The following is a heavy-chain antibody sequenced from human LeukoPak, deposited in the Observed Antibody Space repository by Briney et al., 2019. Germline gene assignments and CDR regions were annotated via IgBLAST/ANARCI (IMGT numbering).Heavy chain of an antibody. Sequence: SVKVSCKASGGTFTSYAISCVPQAPGQRLEWMGGIIPIFGTANYAQKFQGRVTITADKSTSTAYMELSSLRSEDTAVYYCARSDEPLYYFDYWGQGTLVTVSS. V-gene: IGHV1-69*06. CDR2: IIPIFGTA. CDR3: ARSDEPLYYFDY. J-gene: IGHJ4*02. CDR1: GGTFTSYA. D-gene: IGHD1-14*01.